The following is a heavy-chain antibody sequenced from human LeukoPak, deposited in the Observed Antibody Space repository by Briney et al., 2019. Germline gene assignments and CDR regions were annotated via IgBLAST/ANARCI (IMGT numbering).Heavy chain of an antibody. D-gene: IGHD3-22*01. J-gene: IGHJ1*01. Sequence: SGGSLRLSCAASGFTFSSYAMCWVRQAAGKGLEWGSAMSGSGGSTDYADSVRGRFTISRDNSKNQLYLQMNTLRAEDTAVYYCAKDPGVVVRNRYFQHWGQGTLVTVSS. V-gene: IGHV3-23*01. CDR1: GFTFSSYA. CDR2: MSGSGGST. CDR3: AKDPGVVVRNRYFQH.